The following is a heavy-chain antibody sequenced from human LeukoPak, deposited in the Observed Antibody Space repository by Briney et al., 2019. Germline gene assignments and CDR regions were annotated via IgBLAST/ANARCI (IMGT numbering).Heavy chain of an antibody. D-gene: IGHD5-24*01. Sequence: GESLKISFKGLGYSFSSYWNAWVRQRPGKGPEWMGIIYPGGSETRYDPSFQGQVTISADSSTSTAYLQWSSLRASDTAMYYCARASRDGYSQNFDHWGQGTLVTVSS. CDR2: IYPGGSET. V-gene: IGHV5-51*01. CDR3: ARASRDGYSQNFDH. J-gene: IGHJ4*02. CDR1: GYSFSSYW.